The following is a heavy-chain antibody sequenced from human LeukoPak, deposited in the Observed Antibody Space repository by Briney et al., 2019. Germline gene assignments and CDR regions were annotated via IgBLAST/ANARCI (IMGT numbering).Heavy chain of an antibody. Sequence: PGGSLRLSCAASGFTFSNYWMNWVRQAPGKGLEWVANIKQDGGEKSYVDSVKGRFTISRDNSKNTLYLQMNSLRAEDTAVYYCAKPDTEDFWSGYPNDAFGIWGQGTMVTVSS. CDR2: IKQDGGEK. D-gene: IGHD3-3*01. V-gene: IGHV3-7*01. J-gene: IGHJ3*02. CDR1: GFTFSNYW. CDR3: AKPDTEDFWSGYPNDAFGI.